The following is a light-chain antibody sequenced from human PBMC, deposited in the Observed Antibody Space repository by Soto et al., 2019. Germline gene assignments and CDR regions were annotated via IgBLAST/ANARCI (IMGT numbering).Light chain of an antibody. CDR1: QSISTY. Sequence: DIQMTLSPSSLSASLGDRVTITCRASQSISTYLNWYQQKPGKAPKLLIYAASSLQSGVPSRFSGSGSGTDFTLTISSLQPEDFATYFCQESYSTPYTFGLGTKVDIK. CDR2: AAS. CDR3: QESYSTPYT. V-gene: IGKV1-39*01. J-gene: IGKJ2*01.